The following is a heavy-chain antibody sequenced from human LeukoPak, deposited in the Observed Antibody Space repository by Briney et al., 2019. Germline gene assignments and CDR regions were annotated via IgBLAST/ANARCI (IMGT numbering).Heavy chain of an antibody. V-gene: IGHV4-4*07. Sequence: SETLSLTCTVSGGSISSYYWSWIRQPAGKGLEWIGRIYTSGSTNYNPSLKSRVTMSVDTSKNQFSLKLSSVTAADTAVYYCAREYLAAVTPYYYYGMDVWGQGTTVTVSS. CDR3: AREYLAAVTPYYYYGMDV. CDR2: IYTSGST. D-gene: IGHD6-13*01. CDR1: GGSISSYY. J-gene: IGHJ6*02.